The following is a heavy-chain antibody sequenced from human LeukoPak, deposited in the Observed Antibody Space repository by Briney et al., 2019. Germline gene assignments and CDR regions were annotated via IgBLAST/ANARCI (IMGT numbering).Heavy chain of an antibody. J-gene: IGHJ4*02. CDR2: ISGSGGST. Sequence: GGSLRLSCAASGFTFSSYGMSWVRQAPGKGLEWVSAISGSGGSTYYADSVKGRFTISRDNSKNTLYLQMNSLRAEDTAVYYCARDLYYYDSSGYYCWGQGTLVTVSS. D-gene: IGHD3-22*01. CDR3: ARDLYYYDSSGYYC. V-gene: IGHV3-23*01. CDR1: GFTFSSYG.